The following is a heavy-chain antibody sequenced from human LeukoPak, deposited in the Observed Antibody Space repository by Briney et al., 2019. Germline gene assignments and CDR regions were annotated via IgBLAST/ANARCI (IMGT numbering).Heavy chain of an antibody. D-gene: IGHD6-13*01. V-gene: IGHV3-21*01. Sequence: GGSLRLSCAASGFTFSSYSMNWDRQAPGKGLEWVSSISSSSSYIYYADSVKGRFTISRDNAKNSLYLQMNSLRAEDTAVYYCARGIAAAGTQPLDYWGQGTLVTVSS. CDR2: ISSSSSYI. J-gene: IGHJ4*02. CDR1: GFTFSSYS. CDR3: ARGIAAAGTQPLDY.